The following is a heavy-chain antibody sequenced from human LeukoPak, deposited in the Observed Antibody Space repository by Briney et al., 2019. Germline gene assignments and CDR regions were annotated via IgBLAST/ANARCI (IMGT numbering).Heavy chain of an antibody. J-gene: IGHJ4*02. CDR3: AKEFDSSGYFDY. CDR2: ISGSGDST. V-gene: IGHV3-23*01. CDR1: GLTFRSYA. Sequence: GGSLRLSCAASGLTFRSYAMSCVRQAPGKGLEWVSAISGSGDSTYYPDSVKGRFTISRDNSKNTLYLQMNSLRAEDTAVYYCAKEFDSSGYFDYWGQGTLVTVSS. D-gene: IGHD3-22*01.